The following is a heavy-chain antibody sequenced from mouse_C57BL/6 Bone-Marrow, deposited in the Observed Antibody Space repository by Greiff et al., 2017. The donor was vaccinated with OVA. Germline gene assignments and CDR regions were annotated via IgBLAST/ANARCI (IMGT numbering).Heavy chain of an antibody. D-gene: IGHD1-1*01. CDR2: INPSSGYT. Sequence: QVQLQQSGAELARPGASVKMSCKASGYTFTSYTMHWVKQRPGQGLEWIGYINPSSGYTKYNQKFKDKATLTADKSSSTAYMQLSSLTSEDSAVYYCARSQYYGSSPFAYWGQGTLVTVSA. V-gene: IGHV1-4*01. J-gene: IGHJ3*01. CDR3: ARSQYYGSSPFAY. CDR1: GYTFTSYT.